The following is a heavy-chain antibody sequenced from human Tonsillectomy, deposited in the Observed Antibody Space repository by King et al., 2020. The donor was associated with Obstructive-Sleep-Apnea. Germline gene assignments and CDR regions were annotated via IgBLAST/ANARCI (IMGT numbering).Heavy chain of an antibody. CDR2: ISWEGGGT. Sequence: VQLVESGGVVVQPGGSLRLSCAASGFTFDDYAMNWVRQAPGKGLEWVSLISWEGGGTYYADSVKGRFTISRDNSKNSLYLQMNSLRAEDTALYYCAKGQEFDYWGQGTLVTVSS. V-gene: IGHV3-43D*03. CDR3: AKGQEFDY. CDR1: GFTFDDYA. J-gene: IGHJ4*02.